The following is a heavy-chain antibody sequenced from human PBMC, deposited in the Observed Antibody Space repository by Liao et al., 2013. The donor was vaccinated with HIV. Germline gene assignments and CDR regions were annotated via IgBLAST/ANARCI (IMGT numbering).Heavy chain of an antibody. V-gene: IGHV4-61*02. CDR3: ARGGGGMTTVTTWYFQH. CDR2: IYSSGKT. CDR1: DGSLSSVGYY. Sequence: QVQLQESGPGLVKPSQTLSLNCSVSDGSLSSVGYYWSWIRQPAGEGLEWIGHIYSSGKTNYSPSLKSRVTISVDTSKNQFSLKLSSVTAADTAVYYCARGGGGMTTVTTWYFQHWGQGTLVTVSS. D-gene: IGHD4-17*01. J-gene: IGHJ1*01.